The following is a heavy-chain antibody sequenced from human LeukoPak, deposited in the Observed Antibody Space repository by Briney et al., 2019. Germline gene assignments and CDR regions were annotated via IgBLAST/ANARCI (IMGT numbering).Heavy chain of an antibody. D-gene: IGHD3-22*01. V-gene: IGHV3-30*02. CDR1: GFTFSSYG. CDR2: IRYDGSNK. Sequence: GGSLRLSCAASGFTFSSYGMHWVRQAPGKGLEWVAFIRYDGSNKYYADSVKGRFTISRDNSKNTLYLQMNSLRAEDTAVYYCAREQTYYYDSSGYRHTNYFDYWGQGTLVTVSS. CDR3: AREQTYYYDSSGYRHTNYFDY. J-gene: IGHJ4*02.